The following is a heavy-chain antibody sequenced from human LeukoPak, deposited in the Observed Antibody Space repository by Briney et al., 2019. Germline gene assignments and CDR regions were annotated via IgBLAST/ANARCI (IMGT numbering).Heavy chain of an antibody. CDR3: GRGRMITFGGVIGDLDY. CDR1: GYTFTSYG. CDR2: ISAYNGNT. Sequence: GASVKVSCKASGYTFTSYGISWVRQAPGQGLEWMGWISAYNGNTNYAQKLQDRVTMTTDTSTSTAYMELRSLRSDDTAVYYCGRGRMITFGGVIGDLDYCGQGTLVTVSS. D-gene: IGHD3-16*02. V-gene: IGHV1-18*01. J-gene: IGHJ4*02.